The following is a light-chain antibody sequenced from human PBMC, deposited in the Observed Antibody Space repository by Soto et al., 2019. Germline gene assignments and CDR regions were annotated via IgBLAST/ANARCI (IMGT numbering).Light chain of an antibody. CDR1: QAISSY. CDR2: AAS. Sequence: DIQLTQALSFLSASAGDRVSITCRASQAISSYLAWYQQKPGRAPKLLIYAASTLQSGVPSRFSGSGSGTEFTLTISSLQPDDFATYYCQQYHRSSITFGQGTRLEIK. V-gene: IGKV1-9*01. CDR3: QQYHRSSIT. J-gene: IGKJ5*01.